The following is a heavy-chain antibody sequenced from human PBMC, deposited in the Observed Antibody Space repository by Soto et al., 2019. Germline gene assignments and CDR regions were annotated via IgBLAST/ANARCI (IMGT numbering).Heavy chain of an antibody. CDR1: GGSFSDYY. CDR2: INHSGST. D-gene: IGHD2-15*01. CDR3: ARGQNCSGGSCYSDYYQYYMDV. J-gene: IGHJ6*03. V-gene: IGHV4-34*01. Sequence: ETLSLTCAVYGGSFSDYYWSWIRQPPGKGLEWIGEINHSGSTNYNPSLKSRVTISVDTSKNQFSLKLSSVTAADTAVYYCARGQNCSGGSCYSDYYQYYMDVWGKGTTVTVSS.